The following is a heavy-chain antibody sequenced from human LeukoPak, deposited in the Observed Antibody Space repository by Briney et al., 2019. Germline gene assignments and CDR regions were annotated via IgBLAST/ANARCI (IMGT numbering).Heavy chain of an antibody. CDR1: GYTFTTYG. V-gene: IGHV1-18*01. J-gene: IGHJ4*02. Sequence: ASVTVSCKASGYTFTTYGISWVRQAPGQGLAWMGWISAYSGNTNYAQNLQGRVTMTTDTSTSTAYMELRSLSSDDTAVYYCARDRGYSGYAEYYFDYWGQGTLVTVSS. CDR3: ARDRGYSGYAEYYFDY. CDR2: ISAYSGNT. D-gene: IGHD5-12*01.